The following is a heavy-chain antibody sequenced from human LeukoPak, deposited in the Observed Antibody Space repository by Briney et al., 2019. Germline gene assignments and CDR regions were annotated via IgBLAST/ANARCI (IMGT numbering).Heavy chain of an antibody. D-gene: IGHD6-13*01. CDR2: IYTSGST. Sequence: PSQTLSLTCTVSGGSISSYYWSWIRQPAGKGLEWIGRIYTSGSTNYNPSPKSRVTMSVDTSKNQFSLKLSSVTAADTAVYYCARILRGVAAAGRGSFDPWGQGTLVTVSS. J-gene: IGHJ5*02. CDR3: ARILRGVAAAGRGSFDP. V-gene: IGHV4-4*07. CDR1: GGSISSYY.